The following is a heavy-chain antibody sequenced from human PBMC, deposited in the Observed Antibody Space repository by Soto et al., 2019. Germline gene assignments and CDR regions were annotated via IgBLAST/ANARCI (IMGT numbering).Heavy chain of an antibody. V-gene: IGHV3-23*01. CDR3: AKAPWSGPDAFDI. D-gene: IGHD3-3*01. CDR1: GFTFSSYA. Sequence: SLRLYSAASGFTFSSYAITWGRHAPGKGLEWVSAISGSGGSTYYADSVKGRFTISRDNSKNTLYLQMNSLRAEDTAVYYCAKAPWSGPDAFDIWGQGTMVTVSS. J-gene: IGHJ3*02. CDR2: ISGSGGST.